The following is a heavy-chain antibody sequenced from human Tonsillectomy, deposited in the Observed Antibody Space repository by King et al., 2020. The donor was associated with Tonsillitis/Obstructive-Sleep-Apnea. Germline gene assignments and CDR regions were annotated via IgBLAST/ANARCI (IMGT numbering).Heavy chain of an antibody. CDR2: INRDGSST. V-gene: IGHV3-74*01. CDR3: ARGSGSYYRGGAFDI. CDR1: GFTFRSYW. Sequence: VQLVESGGGLVLPGGSRRVSCVASGFTFRSYWMHWVRQAPGEGGLWGSRINRDGSSTSHAASVKGRFTISRDNAKNTLYLQMNSLRDEETAVYYCARGSGSYYRGGAFDIWGQGTMVTVSS. J-gene: IGHJ3*02. D-gene: IGHD3-10*01.